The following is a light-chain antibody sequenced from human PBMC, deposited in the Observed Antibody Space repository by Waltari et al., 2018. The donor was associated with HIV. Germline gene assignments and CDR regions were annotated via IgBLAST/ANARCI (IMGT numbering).Light chain of an antibody. Sequence: QSALTQPASVSGSPGQSITISCTGTSSDVGGYKYVSWHQQHPGKAPKLMIYDVSKRPSGVSNRFSGSKSGNTASLTISGLQAEDEADYYCCSYAGSSTYVFGTGTKVTVL. CDR2: DVS. J-gene: IGLJ1*01. CDR1: SSDVGGYKY. V-gene: IGLV2-23*02. CDR3: CSYAGSSTYV.